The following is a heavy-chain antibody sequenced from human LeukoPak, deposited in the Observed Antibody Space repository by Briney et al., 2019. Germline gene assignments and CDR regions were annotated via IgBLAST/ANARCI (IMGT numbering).Heavy chain of an antibody. V-gene: IGHV3-23*01. Sequence: PGGSQRLSCAASRFTFSNYAISWVRQAAGKGLEWVSGITSGHSTFYADSVKGRFTISRDNSKNTVYLQMNSLRAEDTAVYYCATYSSSWYCFDYWGQGTLVTVSS. J-gene: IGHJ4*02. D-gene: IGHD6-13*01. CDR1: RFTFSNYA. CDR3: ATYSSSWYCFDY. CDR2: ITSGHST.